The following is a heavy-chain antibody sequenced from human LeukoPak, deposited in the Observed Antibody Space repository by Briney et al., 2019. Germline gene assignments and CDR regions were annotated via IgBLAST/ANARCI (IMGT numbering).Heavy chain of an antibody. CDR1: GYTLTELS. Sequence: ASVKVSCKVSGYTLTELSMHWVRQAPGKGLEWMGGFDPEDGETIYAQKFQGRVTMTEDTSTDTAYMELSSLRSEDTAVYYCATAEGWPTPFDYWGQGTLVTASS. J-gene: IGHJ4*02. CDR3: ATAEGWPTPFDY. V-gene: IGHV1-24*01. CDR2: FDPEDGET. D-gene: IGHD6-19*01.